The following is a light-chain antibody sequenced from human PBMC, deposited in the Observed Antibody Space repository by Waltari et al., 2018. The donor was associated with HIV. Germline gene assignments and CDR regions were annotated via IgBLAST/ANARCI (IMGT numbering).Light chain of an antibody. J-gene: IGLJ3*02. CDR1: SSNIGSNT. Sequence: QSVLTQPPSASGTPGQRVTISCSGSSSNIGSNTVSWYHQVPGTAPKVLIYSNDERPSGVPERFSGSKSGASASRAISGLQSEDEADYYCATWDDSLNGWVFGGGTKVTVL. CDR3: ATWDDSLNGWV. V-gene: IGLV1-44*01. CDR2: SND.